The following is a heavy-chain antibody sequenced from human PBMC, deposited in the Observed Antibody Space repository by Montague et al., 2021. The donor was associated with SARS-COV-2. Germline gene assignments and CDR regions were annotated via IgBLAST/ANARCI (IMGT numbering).Heavy chain of an antibody. CDR1: GDSVSSNSAA. CDR3: ARDDPYCTNGVCYTGNWFDP. J-gene: IGHJ5*02. D-gene: IGHD2-8*01. Sequence: CPISGDSVSSNSAAWNWIRLSPSRGLEWLGRTYYRSKWYNDYAVSVKSRITINPDTSKNQFSLQLNSVTPEDTAVYYCARDDPYCTNGVCYTGNWFDPWGQGTLVTVSS. CDR2: TYYRSKWYN. V-gene: IGHV6-1*01.